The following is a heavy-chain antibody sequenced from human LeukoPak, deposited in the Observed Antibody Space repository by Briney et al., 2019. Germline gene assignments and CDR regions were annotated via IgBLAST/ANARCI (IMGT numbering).Heavy chain of an antibody. D-gene: IGHD1-26*01. CDR1: GFTVSSNY. CDR2: IYSGGST. J-gene: IGHJ4*02. CDR3: ARALVGATGY. Sequence: GGSLRLSCAASGFTVSSNYMSWVRQAPGKGLEWVSVIYSGGSTYYADSVKGRFTISRDNSKNTLYLQMNSLRTEDTAVYYCARALVGATGYWGQGTLVTVSS. V-gene: IGHV3-66*01.